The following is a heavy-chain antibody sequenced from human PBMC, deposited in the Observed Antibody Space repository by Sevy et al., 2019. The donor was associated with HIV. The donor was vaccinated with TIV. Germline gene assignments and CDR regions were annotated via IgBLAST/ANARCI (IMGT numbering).Heavy chain of an antibody. V-gene: IGHV3-74*01. CDR2: INSDGSST. Sequence: GGSLRLSCAASGFTFSGYWMHWVHQAPGKGLVWVSLINSDGSSTNYADSVKGRFTISRDNAKNTLYLQMNSLRAEDTAVYYCARSGGYNKYDYWGQGTLVTVSS. D-gene: IGHD2-15*01. J-gene: IGHJ4*02. CDR3: ARSGGYNKYDY. CDR1: GFTFSGYW.